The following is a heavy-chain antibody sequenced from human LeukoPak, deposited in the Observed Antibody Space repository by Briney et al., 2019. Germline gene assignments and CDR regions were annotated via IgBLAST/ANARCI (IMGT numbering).Heavy chain of an antibody. Sequence: SETLSLTCAVYGGSFSGYYWSWIRQPPGKGLEWIGEINHSGSTNYNPSLKSRVTISVDTSKNQFSLKLSSVTAADTAVYYGARGTINAYYYYYGMDVWGQGTTVTVSS. D-gene: IGHD2-21*01. V-gene: IGHV4-34*01. CDR1: GGSFSGYY. J-gene: IGHJ6*02. CDR2: INHSGST. CDR3: ARGTINAYYYYYGMDV.